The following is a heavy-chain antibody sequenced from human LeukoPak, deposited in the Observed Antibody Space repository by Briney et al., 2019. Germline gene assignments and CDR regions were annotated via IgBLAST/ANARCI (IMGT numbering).Heavy chain of an antibody. D-gene: IGHD6-13*01. CDR2: ISSSGSTI. CDR3: ARDSPSSSWYTSATDY. V-gene: IGHV3-11*01. Sequence: GGSLRLSCAASGFTSSDYYMRWVRQAPGGGLEWVSYISSSGSTIYYAQSVKGRFTISRDNAKNSLYLQMKSLRAEDTAVYYCARDSPSSSWYTSATDYWGQGTLVTVSS. CDR1: GFTSSDYY. J-gene: IGHJ4*02.